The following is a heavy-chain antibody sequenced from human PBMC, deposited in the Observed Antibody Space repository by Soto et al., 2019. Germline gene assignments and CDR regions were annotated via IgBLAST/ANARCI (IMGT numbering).Heavy chain of an antibody. D-gene: IGHD1-26*01. V-gene: IGHV1-69*13. J-gene: IGHJ6*02. CDR1: GGTFSSYA. CDR2: IIPIFGTA. CDR3: ARDPLTVGSYPFYYYGMDV. Sequence: GASVKVSCKASGGTFSSYAISWVRQAPGQGLEWMGGIIPIFGTADYAQKFKGRVTITADESTSTAYMELSSLRSEDTAVYYCARDPLTVGSYPFYYYGMDVWGQGTTVTVSS.